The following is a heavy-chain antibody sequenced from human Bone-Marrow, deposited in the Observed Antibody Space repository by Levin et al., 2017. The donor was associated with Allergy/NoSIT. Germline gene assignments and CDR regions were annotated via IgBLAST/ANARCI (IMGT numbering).Heavy chain of an antibody. CDR1: GIIVTTKY. J-gene: IGHJ3*02. D-gene: IGHD1-26*01. V-gene: IGHV3-53*01. CDR3: AVSELVGVTAGFDI. CDR2: IYSGGST. Sequence: GGSLRLSCVASGIIVTTKYMSWVRQAPGKGLEWVSVIYSGGSTIYADSVKGRFTISRDKSTNTVFLQMNTLRAEDTAVYYGAVSELVGVTAGFDIWGQGTMVTVSS.